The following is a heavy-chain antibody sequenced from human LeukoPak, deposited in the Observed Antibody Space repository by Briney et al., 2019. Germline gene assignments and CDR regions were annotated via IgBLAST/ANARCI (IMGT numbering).Heavy chain of an antibody. CDR1: GGSISSYY. V-gene: IGHV4-59*01. Sequence: PSETLSLTCTVSGGSISSYYWSWIRQPPGKGLEWIGYIYYSGSTNYSPSLKSRVTISVDTSKNQFSLKLSSVTAADTAVYYCASHLYSSSCLDYWGQGTLVAVSS. D-gene: IGHD6-13*01. CDR2: IYYSGST. CDR3: ASHLYSSSCLDY. J-gene: IGHJ4*02.